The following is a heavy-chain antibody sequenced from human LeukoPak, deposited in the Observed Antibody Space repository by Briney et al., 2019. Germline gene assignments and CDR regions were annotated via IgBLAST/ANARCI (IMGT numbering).Heavy chain of an antibody. V-gene: IGHV4-59*08. D-gene: IGHD6-13*01. CDR1: GASISSYY. Sequence: SETLSLTCTVSGASISSYYCRWIRQPPAKGREGIGHIHDSGSINYKPSLKRRVPISVDTSKKQFSLKLSSVTAADTAVYYCARGFGSSWYYFDYWGQGTLVTASS. J-gene: IGHJ4*02. CDR3: ARGFGSSWYYFDY. CDR2: IHDSGSI.